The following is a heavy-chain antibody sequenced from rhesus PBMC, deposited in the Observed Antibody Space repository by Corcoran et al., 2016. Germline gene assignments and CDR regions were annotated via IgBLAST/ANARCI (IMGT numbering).Heavy chain of an antibody. V-gene: IGHV3S5*01. CDR1: GFTFSSYG. J-gene: IGHJ6*01. CDR3: AKGYCGGGVCYGLDS. CDR2: IKGAGGLT. D-gene: IGHD2-8*01. Sequence: EVQLVESGGGLVQPGGSLRLSCAAAGFTFSSYGMSWVRQAPGKGLEWISAIKGAGGLTYYADSVKGRFTISRDNSKNTLSLQMSGLRAEDTAVYYCAKGYCGGGVCYGLDSWGQGVVVTVSS.